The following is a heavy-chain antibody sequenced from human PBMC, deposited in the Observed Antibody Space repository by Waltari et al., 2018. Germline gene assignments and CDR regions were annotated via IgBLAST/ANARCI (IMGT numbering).Heavy chain of an antibody. J-gene: IGHJ4*02. CDR1: GFTFGDYS. D-gene: IGHD1-26*01. Sequence: EXQLVESGGGLVQPGGSLRLSCVAXGFTFGDYSMNWVRQAPGXGLGWXSXISSSGYXIXXXDXXKGRXTISRDNARNSLYLQMNXLRAEDTAXXXCARDXGGXYTPLDXWXXXXLVTVSS. V-gene: IGHV3-48*04. CDR3: ARDXGGXYTPLDX. CDR2: ISSSGYXI.